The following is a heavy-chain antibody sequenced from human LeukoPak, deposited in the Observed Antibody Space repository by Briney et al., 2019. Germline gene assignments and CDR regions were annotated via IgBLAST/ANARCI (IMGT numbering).Heavy chain of an antibody. J-gene: IGHJ4*02. Sequence: PSETLSLTCTVSGDSITSSNYYWAWIRQPPGKGLEWIGSIFYSGTTYYSSSLKSRVTISVDTSKNQFSLKLSSVTAADTAVYYCARGRGNYYGSGSYDYWSQGTLVTVSS. CDR1: GDSITSSNYY. CDR2: IFYSGTT. V-gene: IGHV4-39*07. CDR3: ARGRGNYYGSGSYDY. D-gene: IGHD3-10*01.